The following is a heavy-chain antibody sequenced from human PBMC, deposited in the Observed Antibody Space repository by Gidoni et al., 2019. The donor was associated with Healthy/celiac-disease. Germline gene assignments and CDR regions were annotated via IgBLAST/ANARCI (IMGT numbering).Heavy chain of an antibody. CDR2: ISSSSSYT. J-gene: IGHJ4*02. CDR1: GFTFRDCY. CDR3: ARWRQLKNWEFDY. D-gene: IGHD7-27*01. Sequence: QVPLVESGRGLVKPGGSLRLLCAASGFTFRDCYMSWIRQAPAKGLEWVSYISSSSSYTNSADSVKGRFTISRDNAKTSLYLQMNSLRAEDTAVYYCARWRQLKNWEFDYWGQGTLVTVSS. V-gene: IGHV3-11*06.